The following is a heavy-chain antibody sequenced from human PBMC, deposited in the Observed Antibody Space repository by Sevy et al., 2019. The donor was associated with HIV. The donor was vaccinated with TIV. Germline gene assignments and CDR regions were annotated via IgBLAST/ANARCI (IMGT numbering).Heavy chain of an antibody. CDR2: ISYDGSNK. CDR3: VRDQYYDSSGSPYFDY. J-gene: IGHJ4*02. V-gene: IGHV3-30-3*01. Sequence: GGSLRLSCAASRFTFSSYAMHWVRQAPGKGLGWVAVISYDGSNKYYADSVKGRFTISRVNSKNTLYLQMNSLRAEDTAVYYCVRDQYYDSSGSPYFDYWGQGTLVTVSS. CDR1: RFTFSSYA. D-gene: IGHD3-22*01.